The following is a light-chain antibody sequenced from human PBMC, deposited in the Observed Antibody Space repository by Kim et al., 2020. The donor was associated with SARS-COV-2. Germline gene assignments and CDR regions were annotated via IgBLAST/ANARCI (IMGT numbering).Light chain of an antibody. CDR3: QSYDSSNVV. V-gene: IGLV6-57*03. CDR1: RGSIASNY. J-gene: IGLJ2*01. Sequence: GQTVNSSCTRSRGSIASNYVQWYQQRPGSAPTTVIYEDNQRPSGVPDRFSGSIDSSSNSASLTISGLKTEDEADYYCQSYDSSNVVFGGGTQLTVL. CDR2: EDN.